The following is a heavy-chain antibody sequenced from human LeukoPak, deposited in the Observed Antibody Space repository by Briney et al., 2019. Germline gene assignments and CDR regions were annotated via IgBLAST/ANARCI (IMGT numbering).Heavy chain of an antibody. CDR1: GFTFSSYA. Sequence: GGSLRLSCAASGFTFSSYAMSWVRQAPGKGLEWVSAISGSGGSAYYADSVKGRFTISRDNSKNTLYLQMNSLRAEDTAVYYCAKAPVYGVDYYFDYWGQGTLVTVSS. J-gene: IGHJ4*02. V-gene: IGHV3-23*01. D-gene: IGHD2-21*01. CDR3: AKAPVYGVDYYFDY. CDR2: ISGSGGSA.